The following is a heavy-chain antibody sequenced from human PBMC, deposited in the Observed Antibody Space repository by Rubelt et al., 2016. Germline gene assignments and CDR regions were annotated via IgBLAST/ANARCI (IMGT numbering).Heavy chain of an antibody. CDR1: GFTFSSYS. D-gene: IGHD5-18*01. CDR2: ISSGSSAI. J-gene: IGHJ4*02. Sequence: EVQLLESGGDLVQPGGSLRLSCAASGFTFSSYSMNWVRQAPGKGLAWVSSISSGSSAIYYAASLRGRFTISRDNAKNSLYLQINSLRAEDTAVYYCARVVAVDTAMVIDYWGQGTLVTVSS. CDR3: ARVVAVDTAMVIDY. V-gene: IGHV3-48*04.